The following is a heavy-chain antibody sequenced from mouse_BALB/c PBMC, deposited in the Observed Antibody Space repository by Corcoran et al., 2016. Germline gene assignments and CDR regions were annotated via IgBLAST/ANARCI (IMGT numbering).Heavy chain of an antibody. V-gene: IGHV1S136*01. D-gene: IGHD2-3*01. J-gene: IGHJ3*01. Sequence: EIQLQQSGPKLVKREVSVKMFCKAYGYTFTSYVMLWVKQNHGQGLELIGYINTYKDGTKYNEKFKGKATLTSDKSSSTAYMELSSLTSEDSAVYSSAREGDGYYFLTYWSQGTLVIVSA. CDR2: INTYKDGT. CDR1: GYTFTSYV. CDR3: AREGDGYYFLTY.